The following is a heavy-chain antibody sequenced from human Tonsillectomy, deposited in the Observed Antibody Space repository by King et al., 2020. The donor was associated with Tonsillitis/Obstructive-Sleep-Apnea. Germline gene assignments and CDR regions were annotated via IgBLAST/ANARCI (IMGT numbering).Heavy chain of an antibody. CDR3: ARGDCSSTSCYHPDY. D-gene: IGHD2-2*01. V-gene: IGHV3-30*04. J-gene: IGHJ4*02. CDR2: ISYDGSNK. Sequence: VQLVESGGGVVQPGRSLRLSCAASGFTFSSYAMHWVRQAPGKGLEWVAVISYDGSNKYYADSVKGRFTISRDNSKNTLYLQMNSLRAEDTAVYYCARGDCSSTSCYHPDYWGQGTLVTVSS. CDR1: GFTFSSYA.